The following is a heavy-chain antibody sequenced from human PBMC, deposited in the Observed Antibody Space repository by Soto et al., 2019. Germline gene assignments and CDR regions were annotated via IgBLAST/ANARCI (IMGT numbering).Heavy chain of an antibody. CDR2: MTGRGGSI. CDR3: AKGVMYSTKGLDV. D-gene: IGHD2-15*01. CDR1: GFPFSEYG. J-gene: IGHJ6*02. V-gene: IGHV3-23*01. Sequence: WGSLRLSCAASGFPFSEYGMTWVRQAPGRGLEWVSAMTGRGGSIHYAESVRGRFIISRDNSKNTLYLQMDRLRAGDTAVYYCAKGVMYSTKGLDVWGQGTTVTVSS.